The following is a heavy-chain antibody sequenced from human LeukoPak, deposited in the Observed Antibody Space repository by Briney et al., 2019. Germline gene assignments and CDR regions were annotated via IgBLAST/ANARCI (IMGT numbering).Heavy chain of an antibody. J-gene: IGHJ4*02. D-gene: IGHD6-13*01. CDR3: AREGSSSWYVWDY. Sequence: PGGSLRLPCAASGFTFDDYGMGWVRQAPGKGLEWVSGINWNGGSTGYADSVKGRFTISRDNAKNSLYLQMNSLRAEDTALYHCAREGSSSWYVWDYWGQGTLVTVSS. CDR1: GFTFDDYG. CDR2: INWNGGST. V-gene: IGHV3-20*01.